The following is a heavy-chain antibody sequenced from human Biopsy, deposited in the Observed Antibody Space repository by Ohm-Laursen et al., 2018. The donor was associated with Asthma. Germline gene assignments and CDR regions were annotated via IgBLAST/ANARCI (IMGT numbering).Heavy chain of an antibody. J-gene: IGHJ4*02. CDR1: GFTFSSYA. D-gene: IGHD6-19*01. Sequence: SLRLSCAASGFTFSSYAMHWVRQAPGKGLEWVAVISYDGSNKYYADSVKGRFTISRDNTKNTLYLQMNSLRAEGTAVYYCAREGIAVAHFDYWGQGTLVTVSS. CDR2: ISYDGSNK. CDR3: AREGIAVAHFDY. V-gene: IGHV3-30-3*01.